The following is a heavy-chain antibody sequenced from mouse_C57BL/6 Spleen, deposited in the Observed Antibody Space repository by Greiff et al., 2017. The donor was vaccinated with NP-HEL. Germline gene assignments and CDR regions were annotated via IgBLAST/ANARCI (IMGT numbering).Heavy chain of an antibody. Sequence: VQLQQSGTVLARPGASVKMSCKTSGYTFTSYWMHWVKQRPGQGLEWIGAIYPGNSDTSYNQKFKGKAKLTAVTSASTAYMELSSLTNEDSAVYYCTILYDYEQGFAYWGQGTLGTVSA. J-gene: IGHJ3*01. CDR1: GYTFTSYW. CDR3: TILYDYEQGFAY. CDR2: IYPGNSDT. D-gene: IGHD2-4*01. V-gene: IGHV1-5*01.